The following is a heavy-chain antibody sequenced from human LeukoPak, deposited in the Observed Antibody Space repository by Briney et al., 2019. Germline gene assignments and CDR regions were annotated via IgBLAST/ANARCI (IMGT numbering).Heavy chain of an antibody. CDR3: TTVGNWNPRSY. Sequence: PGGSLRLSCAASGFTFTNAPMSWVRQAPGKGLEWVRRVTSKTEGGTADYSAPVKGRFTISRDDSKNILYLQMSSLETEDTGVYYCTTVGNWNPRSYWGQGTLVTVSS. CDR2: VTSKTEGGTA. J-gene: IGHJ4*02. CDR1: GFTFTNAP. D-gene: IGHD1-20*01. V-gene: IGHV3-15*01.